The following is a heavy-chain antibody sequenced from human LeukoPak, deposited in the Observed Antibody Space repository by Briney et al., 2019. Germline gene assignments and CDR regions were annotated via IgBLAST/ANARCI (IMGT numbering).Heavy chain of an antibody. CDR2: IKQDGSEK. V-gene: IGHV3-7*01. D-gene: IGHD1-26*01. Sequence: GGSLRLSCAASGFTFSNYAMHWVRQAPGKGLEWVANIKQDGSEKYYVDSVKGRFTISRDNAKNSLYLQMNNLRGEDTAVYYCARDKIVGATHFDYWGQGTLVTVSS. CDR1: GFTFSNYA. J-gene: IGHJ4*02. CDR3: ARDKIVGATHFDY.